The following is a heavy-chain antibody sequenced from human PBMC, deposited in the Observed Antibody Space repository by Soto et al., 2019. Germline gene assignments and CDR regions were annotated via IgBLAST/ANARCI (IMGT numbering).Heavy chain of an antibody. V-gene: IGHV6-1*01. D-gene: IGHD6-13*01. CDR3: ARYTSSWYLEY. CDR2: TYYRSEWYS. Sequence: SQTLSLTCAISGDSVSNNNAAWNWIRQSPSGGLEWLGRTYYRSEWYSDYAASVRSRIIINPDTSNNQFSLQLNSVTPEDTAVYYCARYTSSWYLEYWGQGSLVTVSS. CDR1: GDSVSNNNAA. J-gene: IGHJ4*02.